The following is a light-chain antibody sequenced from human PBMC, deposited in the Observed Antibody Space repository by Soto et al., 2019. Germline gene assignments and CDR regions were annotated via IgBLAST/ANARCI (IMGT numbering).Light chain of an antibody. J-gene: IGKJ1*01. V-gene: IGKV1-39*01. CDR3: QQGYSRPRT. CDR2: TTS. Sequence: DIQMTQSPSSLSAYVGDRVTITCRASQSIRSSLNWYQQKPGKAPNLLIYTTSNLESGVPSRFSGSGSGTDFTLTISRLQPEDFATYFCQQGYSRPRTFGQGNKVDIK. CDR1: QSIRSS.